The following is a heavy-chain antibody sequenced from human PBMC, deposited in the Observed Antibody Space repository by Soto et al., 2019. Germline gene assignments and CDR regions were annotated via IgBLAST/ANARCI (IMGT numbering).Heavy chain of an antibody. Sequence: PGRFLRLSCAASGFTFSSYARHWVRQAPGKGLEWVAVISYDGSKAYGGTTEYAASVKGRFTISRDDSKSIAYLQMNSLKTEDTAVYYCTRILGDYLFDYWGQGTLVTVSS. CDR2: ISYDGSKAYGGTT. J-gene: IGHJ4*02. V-gene: IGHV3-49*04. D-gene: IGHD4-17*01. CDR1: GFTFSSYA. CDR3: TRILGDYLFDY.